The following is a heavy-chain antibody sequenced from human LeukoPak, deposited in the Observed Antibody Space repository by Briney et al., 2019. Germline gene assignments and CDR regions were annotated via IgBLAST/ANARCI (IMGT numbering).Heavy chain of an antibody. Sequence: PVRSLRLSCAASGFTFSSYAMQWVRQAPGKGLEWVAVISYDGNNKYYADSVKGRFTISRDNSKNTLYLQVSSLRTDDTAMYYCARDRTTSGDAAFDIWGQGTMVTVSS. CDR1: GFTFSSYA. V-gene: IGHV3-30*04. CDR3: ARDRTTSGDAAFDI. D-gene: IGHD7-27*01. CDR2: ISYDGNNK. J-gene: IGHJ3*02.